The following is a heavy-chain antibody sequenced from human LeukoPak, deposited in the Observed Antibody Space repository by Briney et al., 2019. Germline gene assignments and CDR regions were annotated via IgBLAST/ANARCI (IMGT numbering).Heavy chain of an antibody. V-gene: IGHV3-23*01. J-gene: IGHJ4*02. CDR2: ITDSGGNT. CDR3: VRGLDYFDY. CDR1: GFIFSNYA. Sequence: PGGSLRLSCAASGFIFSNYAMGWGRQAPGKGLEWVSSITDSGGNTYYADSVKGRFTFSRDNSKNTLHLQMNSLRAEDTAVYYCVRGLDYFDYWGQGTLVTVSS. D-gene: IGHD6-6*01.